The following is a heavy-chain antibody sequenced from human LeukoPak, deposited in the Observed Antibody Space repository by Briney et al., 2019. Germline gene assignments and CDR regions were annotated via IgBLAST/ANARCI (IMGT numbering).Heavy chain of an antibody. V-gene: IGHV3-23*01. Sequence: GGSLRLSCAAFGFTFSSYAINWVRQGPGKGLERVSVISDSGGSTFYADSVKGRFTISRDNSKNTLYLQMSGLRTEDTAAYYCARSLKWNLVGFDHWGQGTLVTVSS. CDR1: GFTFSSYA. D-gene: IGHD1-1*01. CDR2: ISDSGGST. J-gene: IGHJ4*02. CDR3: ARSLKWNLVGFDH.